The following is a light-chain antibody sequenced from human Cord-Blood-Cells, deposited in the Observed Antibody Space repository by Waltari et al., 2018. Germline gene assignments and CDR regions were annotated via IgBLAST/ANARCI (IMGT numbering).Light chain of an antibody. CDR2: DAS. J-gene: IGKJ4*01. Sequence: DIQMTQSPSSLSASVGDRVTITCQASQDISNYLNWYQQKPGKAPKLLIYDASNLETGVPSRFSGSGSGTDFTFTISSLQPEDIATYYCQQYDIPSFGGGTKVEIK. CDR3: QQYDIPS. CDR1: QDISNY. V-gene: IGKV1-33*01.